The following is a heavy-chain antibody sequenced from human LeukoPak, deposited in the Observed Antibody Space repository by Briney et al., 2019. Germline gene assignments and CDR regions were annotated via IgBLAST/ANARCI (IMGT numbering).Heavy chain of an antibody. J-gene: IGHJ4*02. V-gene: IGHV4-59*08. D-gene: IGHD3-22*01. CDR1: GFTFSTYS. CDR2: IYYSGST. Sequence: GSLRLSCAVSGFTFSTYSMNWVRQTPGKGLEWIGYIYYSGSTNYNPSLKSRVTISVDTSKNQFSLKLTSVTAADTAVYYCARQNYYDSSGSSYFDYWGQGTLVTVSS. CDR3: ARQNYYDSSGSSYFDY.